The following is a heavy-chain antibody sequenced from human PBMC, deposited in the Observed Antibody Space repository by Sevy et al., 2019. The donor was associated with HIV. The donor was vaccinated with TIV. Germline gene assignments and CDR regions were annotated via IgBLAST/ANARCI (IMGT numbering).Heavy chain of an antibody. V-gene: IGHV4-4*07. CDR2: IYTSGST. J-gene: IGHJ6*02. D-gene: IGHD6-13*01. Sequence: SETLSLTCTVSGGSISSYYWSWIRQPAGKGLEWIGRIYTSGSTNYYPSLKSRVTMSVDTSKNQFSLKLSSVTAADTAVYYCAITDRAAAQDGMDVWGQGTTVTVSS. CDR1: GGSISSYY. CDR3: AITDRAAAQDGMDV.